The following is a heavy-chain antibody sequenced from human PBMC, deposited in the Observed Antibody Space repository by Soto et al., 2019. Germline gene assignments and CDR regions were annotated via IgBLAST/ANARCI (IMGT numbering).Heavy chain of an antibody. CDR2: IYYSGST. D-gene: IGHD1-26*01. J-gene: IGHJ4*02. CDR3: ARRYGGNFDY. Sequence: PETLSLTCTVSGGSINNYYWSWIRQPPGKGLEWIGYIYYSGSTNYNPSLKSRVTISVDTSKNQFSLKLSSVTAADTAVYYCARRYGGNFDYWGQGTLVTVSS. V-gene: IGHV4-59*01. CDR1: GGSINNYY.